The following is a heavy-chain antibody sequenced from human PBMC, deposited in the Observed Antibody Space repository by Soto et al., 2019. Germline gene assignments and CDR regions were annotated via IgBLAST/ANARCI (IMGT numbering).Heavy chain of an antibody. CDR3: TREGAYTSPPYYYFYAMDV. Sequence: SLRLSCKVSGFTFRDYAISWVRQAPGKGLQWVGFMRAKAFGGTTEYATFVKGRFTISRDDSKSVAYLQMNSLETEDTAVYYCTREGAYTSPPYYYFYAMDVWGQGTRVTVSS. CDR1: GFTFRDYA. CDR2: MRAKAFGGTT. D-gene: IGHD2-2*01. V-gene: IGHV3-49*04. J-gene: IGHJ6*01.